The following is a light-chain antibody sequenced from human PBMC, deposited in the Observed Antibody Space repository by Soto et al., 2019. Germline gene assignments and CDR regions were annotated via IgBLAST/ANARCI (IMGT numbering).Light chain of an antibody. CDR1: SSNIGSNY. CDR3: AAWGDSPSGVV. CDR2: RNN. V-gene: IGLV1-47*01. J-gene: IGLJ7*01. Sequence: QSVLTQPPSASGTPGQRFTISCSGSSSNIGSNYVYWYQQPPGTAPKLLIFRNNQRPSGVPDRFSGSKSGTSASLAISGLRSEDEADYYCAAWGDSPSGVVFGGGTQLTVL.